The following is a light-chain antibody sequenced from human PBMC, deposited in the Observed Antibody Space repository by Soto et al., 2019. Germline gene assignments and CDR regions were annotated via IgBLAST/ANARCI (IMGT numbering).Light chain of an antibody. J-gene: IGLJ3*02. CDR3: SSYTSSSTGV. V-gene: IGLV2-14*01. CDR2: EVS. CDR1: SSDVGGYNY. Sequence: QSVLTQPASVSGSPGQSITISCTGTSSDVGGYNYVSWYQQHPGKAPKVMIYEVSNRPSGVSNRFSGSKSGNTASLTISGLQAEDEADYYCSSYTSSSTGVFGGGTKLTVL.